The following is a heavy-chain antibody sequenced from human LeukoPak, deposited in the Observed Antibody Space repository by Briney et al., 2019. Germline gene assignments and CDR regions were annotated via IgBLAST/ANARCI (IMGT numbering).Heavy chain of an antibody. CDR1: GFTFSSYA. Sequence: GGSLRLSCAASGFTFSSYAMHWVRQAPGKGLEYVSAISSNGGSTYYANSVKGRFTISRDNSKNTLYLQMGSLRAEDMAVYYCARAGTMIVVAPDYWGQGTLVTVSP. V-gene: IGHV3-64*01. CDR3: ARAGTMIVVAPDY. J-gene: IGHJ4*02. D-gene: IGHD3-22*01. CDR2: ISSNGGST.